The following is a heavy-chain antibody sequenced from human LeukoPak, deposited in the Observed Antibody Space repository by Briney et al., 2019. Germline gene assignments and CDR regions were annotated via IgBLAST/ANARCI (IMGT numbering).Heavy chain of an antibody. CDR3: ARFEGYCSTPSCPYYMDV. J-gene: IGHJ6*03. D-gene: IGHD2-2*01. CDR1: GYTFTSYG. CDR2: ISAYNGNT. Sequence: GASVKVSCKASGYTFTSYGISWVRQAPGQGLEWMGWISAYNGNTNYAQKLQGRVTMTTDTSTSTAYMELRSLRSDDTAVYYCARFEGYCSTPSCPYYMDVWGKGTTVTISS. V-gene: IGHV1-18*01.